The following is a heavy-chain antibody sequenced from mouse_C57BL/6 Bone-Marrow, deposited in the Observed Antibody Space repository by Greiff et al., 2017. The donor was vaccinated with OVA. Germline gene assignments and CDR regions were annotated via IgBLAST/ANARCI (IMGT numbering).Heavy chain of an antibody. J-gene: IGHJ1*03. CDR3: ARGYYGNYWYFDV. CDR1: GFTFSDYY. V-gene: IGHV5-12*01. Sequence: EVQGVESGGGLVQPGGSLKLSCAASGFTFSDYYMYWVRQTPEKRLEWVAYISNGGGSTYYPDTVKGRFTISRDNAKNTLYLQMSRLKSEDTAMYYCARGYYGNYWYFDVWGTGTTVTVSS. D-gene: IGHD2-1*01. CDR2: ISNGGGST.